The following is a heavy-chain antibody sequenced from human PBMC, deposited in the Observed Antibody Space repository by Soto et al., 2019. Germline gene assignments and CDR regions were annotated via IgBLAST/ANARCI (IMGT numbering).Heavy chain of an antibody. CDR2: IYYSGTT. V-gene: IGHV4-31*03. D-gene: IGHD6-13*01. J-gene: IGHJ3*01. CDR3: AGAQGQQLVRAFDV. Sequence: QVQLQESGPGLVKPSQTLSLTCTVSGRSISSGGYYWSWIRQHPGKGLEWIGYIYYSGTTYYNPFLNSRVNISVHTSKNQCSPKLSSVTAADTAVYYCAGAQGQQLVRAFDVWGQGTMVTVSS. CDR1: GRSISSGGYY.